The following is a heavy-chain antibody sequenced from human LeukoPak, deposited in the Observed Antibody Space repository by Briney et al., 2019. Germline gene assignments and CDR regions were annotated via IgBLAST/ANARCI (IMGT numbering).Heavy chain of an antibody. CDR2: INHSGST. Sequence: SETLSLTCAVYGGSFSGYYWSWIRQPPGKGLEWIGEINHSGSTNYNQSLKSRVTISIEKSKNQFYLKLSSVTAADTAVYYCAGAYCGGDCYSGRAFDIWGQGTMVTVSS. D-gene: IGHD2-21*02. CDR3: AGAYCGGDCYSGRAFDI. CDR1: GGSFSGYY. V-gene: IGHV4-34*01. J-gene: IGHJ3*02.